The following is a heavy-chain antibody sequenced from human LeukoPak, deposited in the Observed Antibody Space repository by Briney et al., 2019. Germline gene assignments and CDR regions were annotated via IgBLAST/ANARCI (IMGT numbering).Heavy chain of an antibody. V-gene: IGHV3-74*01. CDR1: GFTFSSYW. CDR3: ARSPGAITMPTDYFDY. Sequence: PGGSLRLSWAASGFTFSSYWMHWVRQAPVKGLVWVSRINSDGSSTSYTDSVKGRFTISRDNAKNTLYLQMNSLRAEDTAVYYCARSPGAITMPTDYFDYWGQGTLVTVSS. CDR2: INSDGSST. D-gene: IGHD3-10*01. J-gene: IGHJ4*02.